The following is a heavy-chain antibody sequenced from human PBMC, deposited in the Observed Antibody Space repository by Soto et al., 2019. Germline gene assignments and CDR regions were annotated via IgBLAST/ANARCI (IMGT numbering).Heavy chain of an antibody. CDR1: GFTFSSYA. D-gene: IGHD3-9*01. CDR3: AIDTYYDILTGTDAFDI. Sequence: PGGSLRLSCAASGFTFSSYAMSWVRQAPGKGLEWVSAISGSGGSTYYADSVKGRFTISRDNSKNTLYLQMNSLRAEDTAVYYCAIDTYYDILTGTDAFDIWGQGTMVTVSS. J-gene: IGHJ3*02. CDR2: ISGSGGST. V-gene: IGHV3-23*01.